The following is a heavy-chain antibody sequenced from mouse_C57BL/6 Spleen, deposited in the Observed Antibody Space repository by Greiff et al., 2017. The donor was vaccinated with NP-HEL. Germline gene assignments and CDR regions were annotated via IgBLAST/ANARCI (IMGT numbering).Heavy chain of an antibody. CDR1: GYSFTDYN. J-gene: IGHJ4*01. D-gene: IGHD1-1*01. V-gene: IGHV1-39*01. CDR2: INPNYGTT. CDR3: ARGDYYGSSYAMDY. Sequence: SGPELVKPGASVKISCKASGYSFTDYNMNWVKQSNGKCLEWIGVINPNYGTTSYNQKFKGKATLTVDQSSSTAYMQLNSLTSEDSAVYYCARGDYYGSSYAMDYWGQGTSVTVSS.